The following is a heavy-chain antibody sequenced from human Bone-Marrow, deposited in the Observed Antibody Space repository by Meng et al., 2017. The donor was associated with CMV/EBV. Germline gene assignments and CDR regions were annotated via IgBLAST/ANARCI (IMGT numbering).Heavy chain of an antibody. V-gene: IGHV4-59*12. D-gene: IGHD3-16*01. CDR1: GASSSSSH. J-gene: IGHJ5*02. CDR2: IYYSGST. Sequence: QKWGPGTLTLPDTLSLTCTGLGASSSSSHWSWIPQPPGKGLEWIGYIYYSGSTNYNPSLKSRVTISVDTSKNQFSLKLSSVTAADTAVYYCARDVYGRGWFDPWGQGTLVTVSS. CDR3: ARDVYGRGWFDP.